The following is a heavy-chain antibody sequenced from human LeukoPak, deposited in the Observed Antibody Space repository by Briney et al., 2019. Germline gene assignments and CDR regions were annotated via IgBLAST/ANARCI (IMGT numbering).Heavy chain of an antibody. CDR3: ARGRTYYDFWSGYFLSIGPGDYYYYMDV. V-gene: IGHV4-59*01. J-gene: IGHJ6*03. CDR1: GGSISSYY. D-gene: IGHD3-3*01. CDR2: IYYSGST. Sequence: KPSETLSLTCTVSGGSISSYYWSWIRQPPGKGLEWIGYIYYSGSTNYNPSLKSRVTISVDTSKNQFSLKLSSVTAADTAVYYCARGRTYYDFWSGYFLSIGPGDYYYYMDVWGKGTTVTVSS.